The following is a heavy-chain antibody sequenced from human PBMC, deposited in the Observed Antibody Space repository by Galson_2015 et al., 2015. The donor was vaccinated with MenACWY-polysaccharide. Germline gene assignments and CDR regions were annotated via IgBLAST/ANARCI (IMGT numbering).Heavy chain of an antibody. CDR2: INHSGST. J-gene: IGHJ2*01. CDR1: GGSFSGYY. CDR3: ARGGNWGRYFDL. D-gene: IGHD7-27*01. V-gene: IGHV4-34*01. Sequence: SETLSLTCAVYGGSFSGYYWSWIRQPPGKGLEWIGEINHSGSTNYNPSLKSRVTISVDTSKNQFSLKLSSVTAADTAVYYCARGGNWGRYFDLWGRGTLVTVSS.